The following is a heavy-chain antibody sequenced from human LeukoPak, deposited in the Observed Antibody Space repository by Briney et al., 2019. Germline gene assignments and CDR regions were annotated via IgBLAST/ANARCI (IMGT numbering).Heavy chain of an antibody. CDR3: SLAVAQPWIFDI. D-gene: IGHD6-19*01. J-gene: IGHJ3*02. CDR2: IKQDGSEK. V-gene: IGHV3-7*01. CDR1: GFTFSSYW. Sequence: GGSLRLSCAASGFTFSSYWMSWVRQAPGKGLEWVANIKQDGSEKYYVDSVKGRFTISRDNAKNSLYLQMNSLRAEDTAVYYCSLAVAQPWIFDIWGQGTMVTVSS.